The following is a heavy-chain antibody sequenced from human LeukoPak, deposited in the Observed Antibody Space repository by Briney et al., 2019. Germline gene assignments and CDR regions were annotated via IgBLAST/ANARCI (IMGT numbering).Heavy chain of an antibody. D-gene: IGHD1-1*01. CDR2: ISSSGGST. CDR1: GFTVSSNY. CDR3: AKGFWNLDY. J-gene: IGHJ4*02. V-gene: IGHV3-23*01. Sequence: GGSLRLSCAASGFTVSSNYMSWVRQAPGKGLEWVSAISSSGGSTYYADSVKGRFTISRDNSKNTPYLQMNSLRGEDTAEYYCAKGFWNLDYWGQGTLVTVSS.